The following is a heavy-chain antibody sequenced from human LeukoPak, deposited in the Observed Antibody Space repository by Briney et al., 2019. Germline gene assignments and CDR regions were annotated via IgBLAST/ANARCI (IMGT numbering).Heavy chain of an antibody. V-gene: IGHV5-51*01. D-gene: IGHD3-22*01. J-gene: IGHJ5*02. CDR3: ARHPVEYYYDSSGYYNWFDP. Sequence: GESLKISCKGSGYSSTSSWIGWVRQMPGKGLEWMGIIYPGDSDTRYSPSFQGQVTISADKSISTAYLQWSSLKASDTAMYYCARHPVEYYYDSSGYYNWFDPWGQGTLVTVSS. CDR2: IYPGDSDT. CDR1: GYSSTSSW.